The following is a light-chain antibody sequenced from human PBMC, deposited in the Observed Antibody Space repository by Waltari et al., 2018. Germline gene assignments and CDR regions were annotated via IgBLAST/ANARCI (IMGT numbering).Light chain of an antibody. J-gene: IGKJ2*01. CDR2: GAS. V-gene: IGKV1-39*01. CDR3: QQSFRTPYT. Sequence: DIQMTQSPSSLSASVGDRVTLTCRASQSLSYYLNWYQHKPGKAPKLLIYGASSLQSGVPSTFSGSGSGTDFTLTISSLQPEDFATYFCQQSFRTPYTFGQGTKLEIK. CDR1: QSLSYY.